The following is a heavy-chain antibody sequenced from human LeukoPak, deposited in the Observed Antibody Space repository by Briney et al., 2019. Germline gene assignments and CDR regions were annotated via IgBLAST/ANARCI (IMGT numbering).Heavy chain of an antibody. J-gene: IGHJ4*02. CDR3: ALSQYSSGWYFDY. Sequence: PGGSLRLSCAASGFTFSSYDMHWVRQAPGKGLEWVAVISFDGSNKYYADSVKGRFTISRDNSKNTLYLQMNSLRAEDTAVYYCALSQYSSGWYFDYWGQGTLVTVSS. CDR1: GFTFSSYD. CDR2: ISFDGSNK. V-gene: IGHV3-30*03. D-gene: IGHD6-19*01.